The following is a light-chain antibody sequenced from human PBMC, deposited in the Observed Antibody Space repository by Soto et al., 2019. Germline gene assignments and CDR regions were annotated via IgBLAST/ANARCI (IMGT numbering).Light chain of an antibody. CDR3: QKYGGSNRT. CDR2: GAS. CDR1: QSVTTQ. J-gene: IGKJ1*01. V-gene: IGKV3-20*01. Sequence: VLTQSPGTLSLSPGERATLSCRASQSVTTQLAWYQQNTGQAPRIITHGASSRATGVQDRITGSGSGTDFTLSIRRMEPEDFAVYDCQKYGGSNRTFGQGNKV.